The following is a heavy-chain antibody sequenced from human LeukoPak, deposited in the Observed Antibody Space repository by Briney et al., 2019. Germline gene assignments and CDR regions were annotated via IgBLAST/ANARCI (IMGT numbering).Heavy chain of an antibody. J-gene: IGHJ5*02. CDR3: ARDGTGTTPPYNWFDP. Sequence: ASVKVSCKASGYTFTSYYMHWVRQAPGQGLEWMGIINPSGGSTSYAQKFQGRVTMTRDTSTSTVYMELRSLRSDDTAVYYCARDGTGTTPPYNWFDPWGQGTLVTVSS. CDR2: INPSGGST. CDR1: GYTFTSYY. D-gene: IGHD1-7*01. V-gene: IGHV1-46*01.